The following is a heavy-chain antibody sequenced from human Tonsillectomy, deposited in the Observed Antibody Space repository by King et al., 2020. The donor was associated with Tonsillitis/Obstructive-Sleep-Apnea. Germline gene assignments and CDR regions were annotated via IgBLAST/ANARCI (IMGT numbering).Heavy chain of an antibody. J-gene: IGHJ5*02. D-gene: IGHD3-22*01. CDR3: ARGAPDNSDEYRSWFDP. CDR1: GYTFTTHF. CDR2: VSPSGGTT. Sequence: QLVQSGAEVKKPGASVKVSCKASGYTFTTHFMHWVRQAPGQGLEWMGIVSPSGGTTIYAQKFQGRVTMTRDKSTSTVYMELSNLRTEDTAMYYCARGAPDNSDEYRSWFDPWGQGTLVTVSS. V-gene: IGHV1-46*01.